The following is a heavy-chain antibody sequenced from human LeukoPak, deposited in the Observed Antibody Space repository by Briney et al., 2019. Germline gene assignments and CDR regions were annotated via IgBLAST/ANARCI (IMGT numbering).Heavy chain of an antibody. CDR2: ISSSSSYI. V-gene: IGHV3-21*01. CDR1: GFTFSSYS. D-gene: IGHD6-13*01. CDR3: AGQQLVESYFDY. Sequence: PGGSLRLSCAASGFTFSSYSMNWVRQAPGKGLEWVSSISSSSSYIYYADSVKGRFTISRDNAKNSLHLQMNSLRAEDTAVYYCAGQQLVESYFDYWGQGTLVTVSS. J-gene: IGHJ4*02.